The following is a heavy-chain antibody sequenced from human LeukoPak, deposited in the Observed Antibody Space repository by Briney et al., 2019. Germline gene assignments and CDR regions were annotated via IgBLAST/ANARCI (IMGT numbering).Heavy chain of an antibody. CDR3: AYRNNFEY. CDR1: GFSFSRHW. D-gene: IGHD1-26*01. CDR2: IKADGSEK. Sequence: PGGPLRLSCAASGFSFSRHWMNWVRQPPGKGLEWVANIKADGSEKYYVDSVKGRFTISRDDAKRTVDLQMDNLRAEDTAIYYCAYRNNFEYWGQGALVTVSS. V-gene: IGHV3-7*05. J-gene: IGHJ4*02.